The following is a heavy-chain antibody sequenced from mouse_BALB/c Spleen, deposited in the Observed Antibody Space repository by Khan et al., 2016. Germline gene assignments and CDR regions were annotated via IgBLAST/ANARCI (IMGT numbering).Heavy chain of an antibody. CDR2: INPGSSTI. Sequence: EVKLLASGGGLVQPGGSLNLSCAASGFDFSRYWMSWARQAPGKGQEWIGEINPGSSTINYTPSLKDKFIISRDNAKNTLYLQMIKVRSEDTALDYCARLLWLRAMDYWGQGTSVTVSS. CDR1: GFDFSRYW. V-gene: IGHV4-2*02. J-gene: IGHJ4*01. CDR3: ARLLWLRAMDY. D-gene: IGHD2-2*01.